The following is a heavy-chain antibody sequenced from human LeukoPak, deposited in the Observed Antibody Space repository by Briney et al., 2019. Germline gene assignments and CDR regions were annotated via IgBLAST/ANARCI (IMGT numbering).Heavy chain of an antibody. Sequence: SETLSVTCTVSGGSISSYYWSWIRQPPGKGLEWIGYIYYSGSTNYNPSLKSRVTISVDTSKNQFSLKLSSVTAADTAVYYCARAFDLSDSSGYTGFPANADNWFDPWGQGTLVTVSS. CDR2: IYYSGST. CDR3: ARAFDLSDSSGYTGFPANADNWFDP. CDR1: GGSISSYY. J-gene: IGHJ5*02. D-gene: IGHD3-22*01. V-gene: IGHV4-59*01.